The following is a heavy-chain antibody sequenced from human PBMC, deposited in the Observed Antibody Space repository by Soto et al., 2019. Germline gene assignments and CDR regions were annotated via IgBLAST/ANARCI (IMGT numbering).Heavy chain of an antibody. Sequence: GGSLRLSCAASGFTFSSYAMSWVRQAPGKGLEWVSAISISGSGGSTYYADSVKGRFTISRDSSKNTLYLQMNSLRVEDTAVYYCARGQTTLDPWGQGTLVTVSS. J-gene: IGHJ5*02. D-gene: IGHD1-7*01. CDR1: GFTFSSYA. CDR2: ISISGSGGST. V-gene: IGHV3-23*01. CDR3: ARGQTTLDP.